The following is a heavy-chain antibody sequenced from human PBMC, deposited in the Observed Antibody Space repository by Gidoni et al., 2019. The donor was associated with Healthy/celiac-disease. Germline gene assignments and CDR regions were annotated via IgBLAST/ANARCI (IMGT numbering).Heavy chain of an antibody. D-gene: IGHD6-13*01. CDR1: GFTFSSYS. CDR2: ISSSSSTI. Sequence: EVQLVESGGGLVQPGGSLRLSCAASGFTFSSYSINWVRQAPGKGLEWVSYISSSSSTIYYADSVKGRFTISRDNAKNSLYLQMNSLRAEDTAVYYCARDPTYSSSHEEYYYYGMDVWGQGTTVTVSS. CDR3: ARDPTYSSSHEEYYYYGMDV. J-gene: IGHJ6*02. V-gene: IGHV3-48*01.